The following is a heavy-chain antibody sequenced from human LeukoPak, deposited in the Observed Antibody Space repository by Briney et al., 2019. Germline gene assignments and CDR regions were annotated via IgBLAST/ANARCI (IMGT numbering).Heavy chain of an antibody. Sequence: SETLSLTCTVSGGSISSYYWSLIRQPPGKGLEWIGHSYNSGYTNYNPSLKSRVTISVDTSKNQFSLKLSSVTAADTAVYYCARGGTYDILTGYLPDDYWGQGSLVTVSS. CDR1: GGSISSYY. CDR2: SYNSGYT. CDR3: ARGGTYDILTGYLPDDY. J-gene: IGHJ4*02. V-gene: IGHV4-59*01. D-gene: IGHD3-9*01.